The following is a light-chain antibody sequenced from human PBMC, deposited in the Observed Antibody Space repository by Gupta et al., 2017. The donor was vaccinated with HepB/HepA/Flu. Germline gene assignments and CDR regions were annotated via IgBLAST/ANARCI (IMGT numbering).Light chain of an antibody. J-gene: IGLJ2*01. Sequence: SSELTQDPTVSVALGQTVRITCQRDRLRSSYANWYHQKPGQAPVLVLYGENSRPSGLPDRFSGSRSGNTASLTITGAQAEDETDYSCHSLDSSGNPSPFGGGTKLTVL. V-gene: IGLV3-19*01. CDR1: RLRSSY. CDR3: HSLDSSGNPSP. CDR2: GEN.